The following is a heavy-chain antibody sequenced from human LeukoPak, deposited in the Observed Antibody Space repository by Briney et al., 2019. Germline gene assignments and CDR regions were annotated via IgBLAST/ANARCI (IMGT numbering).Heavy chain of an antibody. CDR2: IIPIFGTA. D-gene: IGHD2-2*01. V-gene: IGHV1-69*05. CDR1: GGTFSSYA. J-gene: IGHJ4*02. CDR3: AIYGEADIVVAPAAHFDY. Sequence: ASVKVSCKASGGTFSSYAISWVRQAPGQGLEWMGRIIPIFGTANYAQKFQGRVTITTDESTSTAYMELSSLRSEDTAVYYCAIYGEADIVVAPAAHFDYSGQGTLVTVSS.